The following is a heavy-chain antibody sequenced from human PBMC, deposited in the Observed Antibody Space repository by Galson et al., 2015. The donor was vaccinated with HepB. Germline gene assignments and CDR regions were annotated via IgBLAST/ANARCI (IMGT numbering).Heavy chain of an antibody. CDR3: ARESRGFPQDSSDYYPEILDY. CDR1: GFTFSNYW. CDR2: INSDGSST. D-gene: IGHD3-22*01. J-gene: IGHJ4*02. Sequence: SLRLSCAASGFTFSNYWMHWVRQAPGKGLVWVSRINSDGSSTRNADSVKGRFTMSRDNAKNTLYLQMNSLRAEDTAVYYCARESRGFPQDSSDYYPEILDYWGQGTLVTVSS. V-gene: IGHV3-74*01.